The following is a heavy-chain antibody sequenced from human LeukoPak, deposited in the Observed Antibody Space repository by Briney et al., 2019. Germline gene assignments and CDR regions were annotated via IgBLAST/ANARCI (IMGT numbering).Heavy chain of an antibody. CDR1: GFTFSSYE. CDR3: AAAYTYYYDSSGSPSFDY. D-gene: IGHD3-22*01. CDR2: ISGSGGST. V-gene: IGHV3-23*01. Sequence: GGSLRLSCAASGFTFSSYEVNWVRQAPGKGLEWVSAISGSGGSTYYADSVKGRFTISRDNSKNTLYLQMNSLRAEDTAVYYCAAAYTYYYDSSGSPSFDYWGQGTLVTVSS. J-gene: IGHJ4*02.